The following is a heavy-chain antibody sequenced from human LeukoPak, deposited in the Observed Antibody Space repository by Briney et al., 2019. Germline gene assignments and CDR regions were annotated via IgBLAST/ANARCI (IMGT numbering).Heavy chain of an antibody. Sequence: PSETLSLTYTVSGGSLSSGGYYWSWIRQHPGKGLEWIGYIYYSGSTYYNPSLKGRVTISVDTSKNQFSLELSSVTAADTAVYYCARAEGGYDWGFDYWGQGTLVTVSS. CDR3: ARAEGGYDWGFDY. CDR2: IYYSGST. V-gene: IGHV4-31*03. D-gene: IGHD5-12*01. J-gene: IGHJ4*02. CDR1: GGSLSSGGYY.